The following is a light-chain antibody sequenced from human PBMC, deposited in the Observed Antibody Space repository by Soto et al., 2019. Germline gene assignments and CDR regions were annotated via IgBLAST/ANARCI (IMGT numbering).Light chain of an antibody. J-gene: IGKJ4*02. CDR3: QQSYRVMLT. CDR1: QSVSNY. Sequence: QVTQAPSSLSASLGDRATLPXRASQSVSNYLNWYQQKSRXAPKXXXVHXSTLQRGCPSRLSGSGSATDFTPTSRRRQPDDSVDYYCQQSYRVMLTFAGRTKPEIK. V-gene: IGKV1-39*01. CDR2: HXS.